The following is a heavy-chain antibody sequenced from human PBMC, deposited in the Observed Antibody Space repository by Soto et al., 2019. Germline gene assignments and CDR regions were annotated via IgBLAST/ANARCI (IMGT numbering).Heavy chain of an antibody. V-gene: IGHV4-31*03. CDR2: IYYSGTT. Sequence: HVQLQESGPGLVTPSQTLSLTCSVSGGSLRRGYYWSWIRQHPGRGLEWIGYIYYSGTTYYNPSLRIRVTISLDTSKTQFALKLSSVTAADTAVYYCASGYHYAYSGSLETPDIWGQGTRVTVSS. D-gene: IGHD3-22*01. CDR3: ASGYHYAYSGSLETPDI. J-gene: IGHJ3*02. CDR1: GGSLRRGYY.